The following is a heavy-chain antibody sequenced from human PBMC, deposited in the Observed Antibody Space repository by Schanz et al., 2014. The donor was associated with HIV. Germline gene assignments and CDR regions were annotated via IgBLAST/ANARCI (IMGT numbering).Heavy chain of an antibody. V-gene: IGHV3-73*02. D-gene: IGHD1-1*01. J-gene: IGHJ4*02. CDR2: IRTRAKSYST. CDR1: GFTFSDSA. CDR3: IRHVEYARSY. Sequence: EVQLVESGGGLVQPGGSLTLSCAASGFTFSDSAMQWVRQAAGKGLEWVGRIRTRAKSYSTAYGASVRGRFTISRDDSKNMAYLHMNSLKIEDTDVYYCIRHVEYARSYWGQGILVSVSS.